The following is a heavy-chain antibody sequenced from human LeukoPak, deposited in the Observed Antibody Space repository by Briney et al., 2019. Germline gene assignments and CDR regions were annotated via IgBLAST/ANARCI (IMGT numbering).Heavy chain of an antibody. J-gene: IGHJ6*02. Sequence: PSETLSLTCTVSGVSISSGDYYWRWIRQPPGKGLEWIGYIYYSGSTYYNPSLKSRVTISVDTSKNQFSLKLSSVTAADTAVYYCARGGLWCSSTSCYAGGGMDVWGQGTTVTVSS. V-gene: IGHV4-30-4*01. CDR3: ARGGLWCSSTSCYAGGGMDV. D-gene: IGHD2-2*01. CDR2: IYYSGST. CDR1: GVSISSGDYY.